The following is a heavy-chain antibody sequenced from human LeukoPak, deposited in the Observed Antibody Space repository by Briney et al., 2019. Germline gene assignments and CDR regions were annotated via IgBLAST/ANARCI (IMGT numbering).Heavy chain of an antibody. CDR2: ISGSGDST. J-gene: IGHJ4*02. V-gene: IGHV3-23*01. CDR1: GFTFGSYS. Sequence: GGSLRLSCAGSGFTFGSYSMSWVRQAPGKGLEWVSVISGSGDSTFYTDFVKGRFTISRDDSKNTLYLQMGSLRAEDMAVYYCARVGGNNYFDYWGQGTLVTVSS. D-gene: IGHD4-23*01. CDR3: ARVGGNNYFDY.